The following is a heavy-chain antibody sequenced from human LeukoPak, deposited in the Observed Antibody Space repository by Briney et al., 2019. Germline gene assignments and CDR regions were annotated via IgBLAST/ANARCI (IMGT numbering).Heavy chain of an antibody. CDR1: GYTFSSYA. J-gene: IGHJ4*02. D-gene: IGHD4-17*01. V-gene: IGHV7-4-1*02. CDR3: ARSNNDGDYLGVGFDY. Sequence: ASVKVSCEASGYTFSSYAMNWVAQAPGQGLEWMGWINTNTGNPTYAQGFTGRFVFSLDTSVSTAYLQISSLQAEDTAVYYCARSNNDGDYLGVGFDYWGQGTLVTVSS. CDR2: INTNTGNP.